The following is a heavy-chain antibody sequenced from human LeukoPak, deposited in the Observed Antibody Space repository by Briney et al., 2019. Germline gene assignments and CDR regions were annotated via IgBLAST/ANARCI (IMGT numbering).Heavy chain of an antibody. J-gene: IGHJ4*02. CDR3: ARGNRRYYCGSGSYYPYYFDY. CDR2: INHSGST. V-gene: IGHV4-34*01. D-gene: IGHD3-10*01. CDR1: GGSFSGYY. Sequence: TSETLSLTCAVYGGSFSGYYWSWIRQPPGKGLEWIGEINHSGSTNYNPSLKSRVTISVDTSKNQFSLKLSSVTAADTAVYYCARGNRRYYCGSGSYYPYYFDYWGQGTLVTVSS.